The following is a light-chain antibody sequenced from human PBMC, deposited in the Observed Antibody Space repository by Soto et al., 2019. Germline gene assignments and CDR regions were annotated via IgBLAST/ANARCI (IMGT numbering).Light chain of an antibody. CDR2: GAS. J-gene: IGKJ1*01. CDR3: QQYGSSRWT. CDR1: QSVSSTY. V-gene: IGKV3-20*01. Sequence: EIVLTQSPDTLSLFPGERATLSCRASQSVSSTYLAWYQQKLGQAPRLLIFGASSRATGIPDRFSGSGSGTDFTFTISRLEPEDFAVYYCQQYGSSRWTFGQGTKVVIK.